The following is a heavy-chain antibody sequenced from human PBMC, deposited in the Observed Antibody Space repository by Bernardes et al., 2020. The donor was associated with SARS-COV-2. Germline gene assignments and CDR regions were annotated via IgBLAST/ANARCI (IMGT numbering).Heavy chain of an antibody. Sequence: GGSLRLSCAASGFTFSSYGMHWVRQAPGQGLAWVAVISYDGSNKYYADSVKGRFTISRDNSKNTLYLQMNSLRAEDTAVYYCAKDTTYYDFWSGYLGGSDYYYYYGMDVWGQGTTVTVSS. CDR3: AKDTTYYDFWSGYLGGSDYYYYYGMDV. D-gene: IGHD3-3*01. CDR1: GFTFSSYG. V-gene: IGHV3-30*18. J-gene: IGHJ6*02. CDR2: ISYDGSNK.